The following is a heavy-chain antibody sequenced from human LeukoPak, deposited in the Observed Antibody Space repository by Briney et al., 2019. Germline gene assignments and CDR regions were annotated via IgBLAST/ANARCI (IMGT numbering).Heavy chain of an antibody. V-gene: IGHV3-48*03. CDR2: ISGSGTTI. CDR3: AKDRRDGYNYPGPRVDP. CDR1: GFTFSRYE. J-gene: IGHJ5*02. D-gene: IGHD5-24*01. Sequence: QPGGSLRLSCAASGFTFSRYEMNWVRQAPGKGLEWVSYISGSGTTIYYADSVKGRFTMSRDNSKNTLYLQMNSLRAEDTAVYYCAKDRRDGYNYPGPRVDPWGQGTLVTVSS.